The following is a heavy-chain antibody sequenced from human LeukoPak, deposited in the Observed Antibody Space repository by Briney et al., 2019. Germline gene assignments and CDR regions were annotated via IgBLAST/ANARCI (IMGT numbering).Heavy chain of an antibody. V-gene: IGHV1-2*02. CDR1: GYTFTDYY. CDR3: ASISEVWSGYYTVHHDY. D-gene: IGHD3-3*01. Sequence: ASVKVSCKTSGYTFTDYYMHWVRQAPGQGLEWMGRINPNSGDTNYAQKFLGRVTMTRDTSISTAYMGLNSLTSDDTAVYYCASISEVWSGYYTVHHDYWGQGTLVTVSS. J-gene: IGHJ4*02. CDR2: INPNSGDT.